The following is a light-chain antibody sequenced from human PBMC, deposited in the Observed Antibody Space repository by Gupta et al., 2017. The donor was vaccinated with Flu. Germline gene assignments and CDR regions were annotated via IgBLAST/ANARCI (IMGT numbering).Light chain of an antibody. V-gene: IGLV3-21*02. J-gene: IGLJ2*01. Sequence: SYVLTQAPSVSVAPGQTARITWGGSDIVSKGVHWYQQRPGQVPVLVIYEDSDRPSGIPERFSGSNSGNTATLIISRVEAGDEADYYCQVWDNDSDHVIFGGGTKLSVL. CDR1: DIVSKG. CDR2: EDS. CDR3: QVWDNDSDHVI.